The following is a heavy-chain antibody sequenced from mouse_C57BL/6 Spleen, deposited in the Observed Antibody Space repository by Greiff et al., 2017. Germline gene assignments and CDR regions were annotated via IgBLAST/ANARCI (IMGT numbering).Heavy chain of an antibody. CDR1: GYTFTSYW. CDR3: ASLTTVVS. D-gene: IGHD1-1*01. V-gene: IGHV1-50*01. Sequence: QVQLQQPGAELVKPGASVKLSCKASGYTFTSYWMQWVKQRPGQGLELIGEIDPSDSYTNYNQKFKGKATLTVDTSSSTAYMQLSSLTSEDSAVYYCASLTTVVSWGQGTTLTVSS. J-gene: IGHJ2*01. CDR2: IDPSDSYT.